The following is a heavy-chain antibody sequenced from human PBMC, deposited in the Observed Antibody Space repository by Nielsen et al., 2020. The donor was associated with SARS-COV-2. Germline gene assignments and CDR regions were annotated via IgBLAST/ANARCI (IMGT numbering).Heavy chain of an antibody. CDR1: GYTFTSND. Sequence: ASVKVSCKASGYTFTSNDITWVRQAPGQGLEWMGRISPSNGNTKYAQRFQGRITISRDTSPTTVYMELRTLRSEDTAVYFCVSVLADLAFDPWGQGALVTVSS. CDR2: ISPSNGNT. D-gene: IGHD4/OR15-4a*01. V-gene: IGHV1-18*04. J-gene: IGHJ5*02. CDR3: VSVLADLAFDP.